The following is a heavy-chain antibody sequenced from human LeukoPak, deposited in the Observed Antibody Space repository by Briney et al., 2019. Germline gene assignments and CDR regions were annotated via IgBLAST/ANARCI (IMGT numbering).Heavy chain of an antibody. CDR1: GGSISSSSYY. J-gene: IGHJ4*02. V-gene: IGHV4-39*07. D-gene: IGHD1-26*01. Sequence: SETLSLTCTVSGGSISSSSYYWGWIRQPPGKGLEWIGSIYYSGSTYYNPSLKSRATISVDTSKNQFSLKLSSVTAADTAVYYCARFSSGSYQHYFDYWGQGTLVTVSS. CDR3: ARFSSGSYQHYFDY. CDR2: IYYSGST.